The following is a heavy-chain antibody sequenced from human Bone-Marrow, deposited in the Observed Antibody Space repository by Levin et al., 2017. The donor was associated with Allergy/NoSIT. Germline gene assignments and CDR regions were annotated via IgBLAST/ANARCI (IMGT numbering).Heavy chain of an antibody. CDR2: VSGSSGFT. V-gene: IGHV3-23*01. Sequence: GGSLRLSCAASGFPFSNFVMSWVRQAPGKGLEWVSGVSGSSGFTHYADTVKGRFTISRDDSRNTLYLHMSSLRAEDTAVYYCARVSGGSYWFFDYWGQGTLVTVSS. J-gene: IGHJ4*02. CDR3: ARVSGGSYWFFDY. CDR1: GFPFSNFV. D-gene: IGHD1-26*01.